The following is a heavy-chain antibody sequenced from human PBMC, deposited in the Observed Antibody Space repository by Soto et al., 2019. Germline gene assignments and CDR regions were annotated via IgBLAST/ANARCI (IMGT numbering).Heavy chain of an antibody. CDR1: GGSISSGGYS. Sequence: SETLSLTCAVSGGSISSGGYSWSWIRQPPGKGLEWIGYIYHSGSTYYNPSLKSRVTISVDRSKNQFSLKLSSVTAADTAVYYCARDSSGYYDYWGQGTLVTVSS. V-gene: IGHV4-30-2*01. J-gene: IGHJ4*02. D-gene: IGHD3-22*01. CDR3: ARDSSGYYDY. CDR2: IYHSGST.